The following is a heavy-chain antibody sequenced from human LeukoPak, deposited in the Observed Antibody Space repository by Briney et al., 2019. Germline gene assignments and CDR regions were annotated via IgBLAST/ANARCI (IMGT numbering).Heavy chain of an antibody. Sequence: GGSLRLSCAASGFTFSSYAMHWVRQAPGKGLEWVAVISYDGSNKYYADSVKGRFTISRDNSKNTLYLQMNSLRAEDTAVYYCARAQDIVVVVAASHYYYYGMDVWGQGTTVTVSS. D-gene: IGHD2-15*01. V-gene: IGHV3-30*04. CDR1: GFTFSSYA. J-gene: IGHJ6*02. CDR2: ISYDGSNK. CDR3: ARAQDIVVVVAASHYYYYGMDV.